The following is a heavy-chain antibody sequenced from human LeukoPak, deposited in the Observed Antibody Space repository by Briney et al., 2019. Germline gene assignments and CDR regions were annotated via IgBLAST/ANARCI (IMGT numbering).Heavy chain of an antibody. CDR2: INDSGRI. J-gene: IGHJ4*02. V-gene: IGHV4-34*01. D-gene: IGHD2/OR15-2a*01. Sequence: SETLSLTCAVYGGSLSGYYWNWIRQPPGKGLEWIGEINDSGRIYYNPSLQSRVALSVDTSKNQFSLNVTSVTAADTALYYCARGFRRFDYWDQGALVTVSS. CDR3: ARGFRRFDY. CDR1: GGSLSGYY.